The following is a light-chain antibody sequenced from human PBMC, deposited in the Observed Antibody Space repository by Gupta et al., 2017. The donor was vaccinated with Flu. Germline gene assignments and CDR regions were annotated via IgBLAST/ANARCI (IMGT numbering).Light chain of an antibody. V-gene: IGLV2-11*01. CDR2: NVS. J-gene: IGLJ2*01. CDR3: CSYAGSYAFV. Sequence: QSALPQPRSVSGSPGQSVTISCTGTGSDVGGYNYVSWYQQHPGKAPQLIVSNVSKRPSGVPDRFSGSKSGNTASLTISGLQADDEADYYYCSYAGSYAFVFGGGTQLTVL. CDR1: GSDVGGYNY.